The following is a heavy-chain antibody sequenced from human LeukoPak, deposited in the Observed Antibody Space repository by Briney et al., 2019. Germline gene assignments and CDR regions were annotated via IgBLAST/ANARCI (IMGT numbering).Heavy chain of an antibody. V-gene: IGHV3-23*01. CDR3: AKDILTGDDYNLDYFDS. CDR1: GFTFSSSA. J-gene: IGHJ4*02. Sequence: PGGSLRLSCAASGFTFSSSAMSWVRQAPGKGLEWVSTSGSGGSTTYADSVKGRFIISRDNSKNTLYAQMNSLRAEDTAVYYCAKDILTGDDYNLDYFDSWGQGTLVTVSS. D-gene: IGHD5-24*01. CDR2: SGSGGST.